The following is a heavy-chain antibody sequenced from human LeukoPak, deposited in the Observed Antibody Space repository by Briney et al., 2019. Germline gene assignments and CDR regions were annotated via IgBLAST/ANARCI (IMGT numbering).Heavy chain of an antibody. Sequence: GGSLRLSCAASGFTFSNYAMNWARQAPGKGLEWVSLISGSDGTTYYADSVKGHFTISRDNSKNTVFLQTDSLRAEDTALYYCARGSLNGGLSYWGQGTLVTVSS. CDR2: ISGSDGTT. CDR1: GFTFSNYA. D-gene: IGHD7-27*01. CDR3: ARGSLNGGLSY. V-gene: IGHV3-23*01. J-gene: IGHJ4*02.